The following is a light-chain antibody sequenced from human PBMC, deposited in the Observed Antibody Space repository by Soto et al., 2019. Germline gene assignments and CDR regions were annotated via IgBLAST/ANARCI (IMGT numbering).Light chain of an antibody. CDR2: GAS. Sequence: EIVLTQSPGTLSLSPGERAPLSCRASQSVSSSYLAWYKQKPGQAPRLLIYGASSRATGIPDRFSGSGSGTDFTLTISGLEPEDFAVYYCQQYGSSRTVGQGTKGEIK. J-gene: IGKJ1*01. CDR1: QSVSSSY. V-gene: IGKV3-20*01. CDR3: QQYGSSRT.